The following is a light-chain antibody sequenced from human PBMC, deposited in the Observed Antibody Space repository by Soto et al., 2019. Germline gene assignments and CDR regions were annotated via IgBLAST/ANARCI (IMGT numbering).Light chain of an antibody. J-gene: IGLJ2*01. CDR3: SSYRTSTSFIL. CDR1: SSDIGNYDF. CDR2: EVS. V-gene: IGLV2-14*01. Sequence: QSALTQPASVSGSPGQSITISCTGTSSDIGNYDFVSWYQQVPGTAPKAMIYEVSSRPSGVSNRFSGSKSGNTASLTTSGLQAEDEAYSYCSSYRTSTSFILVGRGTKLTVL.